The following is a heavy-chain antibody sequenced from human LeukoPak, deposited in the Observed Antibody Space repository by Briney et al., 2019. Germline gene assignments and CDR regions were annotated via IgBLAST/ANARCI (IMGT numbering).Heavy chain of an antibody. D-gene: IGHD3-10*01. CDR1: GCTFSDYA. J-gene: IGHJ3*02. CDR3: AKVPLSWFGEDPTRDN. CDR2: ITGSGDT. V-gene: IGHV3-23*01. Sequence: GGSLRLSCAASGCTFSDYAMSGVRQAPGKGLEGVASITGSGDTFYADSVKGRFTISRDNSKNTLYLQMNSLRAEDTAVYYCAKVPLSWFGEDPTRDNWGQGTMVTVSS.